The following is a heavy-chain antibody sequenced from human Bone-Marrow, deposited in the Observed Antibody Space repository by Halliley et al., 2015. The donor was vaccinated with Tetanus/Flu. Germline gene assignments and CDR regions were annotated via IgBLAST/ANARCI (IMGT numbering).Heavy chain of an antibody. D-gene: IGHD2-21*02. CDR2: SSSGPI. CDR3: ARCNGGACYSANRYFNGMAV. Sequence: SSSGPIYYADSVKGRFTISRDNAKNSLYLQMNSLRADDTAVYHCARCNGGACYSANRYFNGMAVWGQGTTVTVSS. V-gene: IGHV3-21*01. J-gene: IGHJ6*02.